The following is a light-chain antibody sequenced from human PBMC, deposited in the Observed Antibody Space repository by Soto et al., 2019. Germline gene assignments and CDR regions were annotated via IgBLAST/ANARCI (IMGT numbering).Light chain of an antibody. CDR1: QSVSSN. J-gene: IGKJ1*01. CDR2: GAS. CDR3: QQYYNLLTWT. Sequence: EIVMTQSPATLSVSPGERATLSCRASQSVSSNLAWYQQKPGQAPRLLIYGASTRATGIPARFSGSGSGTEFPLPISRLQSEDFAVYYCQQYYNLLTWTFGQGTKVEIK. V-gene: IGKV3-15*01.